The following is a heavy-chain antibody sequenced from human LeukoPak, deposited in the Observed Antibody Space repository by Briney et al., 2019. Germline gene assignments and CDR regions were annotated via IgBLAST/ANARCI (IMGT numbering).Heavy chain of an antibody. CDR1: GGSISSGRYY. CDR2: IYTSGST. Sequence: TTSQTLSLTCTVSGGSISSGRYYWNWIRQPAGKGLEWIGRIYTSGSTNYNPSLKSRVTISVDTSKNQFSLKLSSVTAADTAVYYCARHLYYYGKVLGYWGQGTLVTVSS. V-gene: IGHV4-61*02. CDR3: ARHLYYYGKVLGY. J-gene: IGHJ4*02. D-gene: IGHD3-10*01.